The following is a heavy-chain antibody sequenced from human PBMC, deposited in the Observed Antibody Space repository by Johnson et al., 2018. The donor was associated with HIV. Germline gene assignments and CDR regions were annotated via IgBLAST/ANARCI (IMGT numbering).Heavy chain of an antibody. J-gene: IGHJ3*02. Sequence: QVQLVESGGGVVQPGRSLRLSCAASGFTFSNYAIHWVRQAPGTGLEWVAVIAYDGANKYYADSVKGPFTISRDNSKNTRYLQMNSLRAEDPAVYYCARVAMGAFDIWGQGTMVTVAS. V-gene: IGHV3-30-3*01. D-gene: IGHD1-26*01. CDR1: GFTFSNYA. CDR3: ARVAMGAFDI. CDR2: IAYDGANK.